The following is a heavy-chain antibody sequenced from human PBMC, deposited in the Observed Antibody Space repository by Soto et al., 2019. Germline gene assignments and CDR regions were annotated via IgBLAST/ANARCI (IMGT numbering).Heavy chain of an antibody. V-gene: IGHV3-33*01. CDR3: ARGYSSSRDLGY. Sequence: PGGSLRLSCAASGFSFSSYDIHWARQAPGKGLEWVAVIWYDGSNKYYADSVKGRFIISRDNSKNTLYLQMNSLRADDTAVYYCARGYSSSRDLGYWGQGTLVTVSS. CDR1: GFSFSSYD. J-gene: IGHJ4*02. D-gene: IGHD6-13*01. CDR2: IWYDGSNK.